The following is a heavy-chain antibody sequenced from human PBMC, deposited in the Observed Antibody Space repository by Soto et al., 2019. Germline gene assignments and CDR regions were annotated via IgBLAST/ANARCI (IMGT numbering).Heavy chain of an antibody. Sequence: ASVKVSCKASGYTFTSYGISWVRQAPGQGLEWMGWISANSGNTSYAQKFQGRVTMTRNTSISTAYMELSSLRSEDTAVYYCARGWAAAGTGWFDPWGQGTLVTVSS. CDR1: GYTFTSYG. V-gene: IGHV1-8*02. CDR3: ARGWAAAGTGWFDP. D-gene: IGHD6-13*01. CDR2: ISANSGNT. J-gene: IGHJ5*02.